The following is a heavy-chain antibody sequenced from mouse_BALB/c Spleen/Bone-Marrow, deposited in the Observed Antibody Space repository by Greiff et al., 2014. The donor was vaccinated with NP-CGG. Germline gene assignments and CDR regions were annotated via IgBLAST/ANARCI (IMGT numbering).Heavy chain of an antibody. V-gene: IGHV1-4*01. CDR3: TRFFYDYDGPWFAY. CDR1: GYTFTSYT. J-gene: IGHJ3*01. CDR2: INPSSGYT. Sequence: QVQLKESGAELARPGASVKMSCKASGYTFTSYTMHWVKQRPGQGLEWIGHINPSSGYTNYNQKFKDKATLTADKSSSTAYMQLSSLTSEDSAVYYCTRFFYDYDGPWFAYWGQGTLVTVSA. D-gene: IGHD2-4*01.